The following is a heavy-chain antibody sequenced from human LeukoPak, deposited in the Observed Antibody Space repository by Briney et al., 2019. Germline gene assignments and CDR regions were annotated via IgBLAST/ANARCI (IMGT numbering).Heavy chain of an antibody. D-gene: IGHD6-6*01. V-gene: IGHV3-21*01. CDR3: ARDKGDSSSSFDY. CDR2: ISSSSSYI. J-gene: IGHJ4*02. Sequence: GGSLRLSCAASGFTFSSYSMNWVRQAPGKGLEWVSSISSSSSYIYYADSVKGRFTISRDNAKNSLYLQMNSLRAEDTAVYYCARDKGDSSSSFDYWGQGTLVTVSS. CDR1: GFTFSSYS.